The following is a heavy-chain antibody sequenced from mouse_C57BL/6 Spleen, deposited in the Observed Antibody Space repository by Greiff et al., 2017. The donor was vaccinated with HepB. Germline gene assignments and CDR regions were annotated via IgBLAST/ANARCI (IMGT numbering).Heavy chain of an antibody. CDR1: GYTFTSYG. D-gene: IGHD2-1*01. CDR2: INPISGNT. CDR3: ARKDYYGSPWYFDY. Sequence: QVQLQQSGAELARPGASVKLSCKASGYTFTSYGISWVKQSTGKGLEWIGEINPISGNTYYNEKFKGKATLTADKSSSTAYMELRSLTSEDSAVYFCARKDYYGSPWYFDYWGQGTTLTVSS. J-gene: IGHJ2*01. V-gene: IGHV1-81*01.